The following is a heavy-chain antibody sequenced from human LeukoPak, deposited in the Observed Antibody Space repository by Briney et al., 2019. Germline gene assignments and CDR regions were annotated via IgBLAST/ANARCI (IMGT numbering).Heavy chain of an antibody. D-gene: IGHD2-21*02. CDR3: ARGFSDLDGSDNFDY. Sequence: TSETLSLTCTVSGGSISSYYWSWIRQPPGKGLEWIGYIYTSGSTNYNPSLKSRVTISVDTSKNQFSLKLSSVTAADTAVYYCARGFSDLDGSDNFDYWGQGTLVTVSS. CDR1: GGSISSYY. J-gene: IGHJ4*02. V-gene: IGHV4-4*09. CDR2: IYTSGST.